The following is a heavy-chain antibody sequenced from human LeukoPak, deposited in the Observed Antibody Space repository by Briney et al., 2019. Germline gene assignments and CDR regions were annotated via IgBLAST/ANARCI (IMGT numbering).Heavy chain of an antibody. J-gene: IGHJ4*02. D-gene: IGHD6-13*01. CDR3: AKDQRILAAGTFFDS. CDR1: GFTFNTYA. V-gene: IGHV3-23*01. CDR2: IVGSGTST. Sequence: GGSLRLSCAASGFTFNTYAMGWVRQAPGKELEWVSSIVGSGTSTYYADSVKGRFTLSRDNSRNTLYLHMNSLRAEDTAVYYCAKDQRILAAGTFFDSWGQGTLVTVSS.